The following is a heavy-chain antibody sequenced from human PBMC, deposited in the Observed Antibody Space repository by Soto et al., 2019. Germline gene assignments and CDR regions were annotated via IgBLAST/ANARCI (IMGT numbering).Heavy chain of an antibody. CDR2: ISGGGGTT. D-gene: IGHD1-26*01. CDR3: VRDDIGVGIDY. J-gene: IGHJ4*02. Sequence: GGSLRLSCAASGFTFSSHVMNWVRQAPGKGLEWVSAISGGGGTTYYGDSVEGRFTISRDNSKNTVYLQMNSLRAEDTAVYYCVRDDIGVGIDYWGLGTLVTVSS. CDR1: GFTFSSHV. V-gene: IGHV3-23*01.